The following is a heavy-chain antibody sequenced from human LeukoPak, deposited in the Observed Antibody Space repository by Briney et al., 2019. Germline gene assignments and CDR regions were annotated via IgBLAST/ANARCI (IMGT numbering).Heavy chain of an antibody. CDR3: ARHAVEAASRWFDP. Sequence: SETLSLTCTVSGDSMSSSHYCWGWIRQPPGKGLEWIGSIYYSGSTYYNPSLKSRVTMSVDTSKKQFSLKLSSVTAADTAVYYCARHAVEAASRWFDPWGQGTLITVSS. V-gene: IGHV4-39*01. CDR1: GDSMSSSHYC. CDR2: IYYSGST. D-gene: IGHD1-1*01. J-gene: IGHJ5*02.